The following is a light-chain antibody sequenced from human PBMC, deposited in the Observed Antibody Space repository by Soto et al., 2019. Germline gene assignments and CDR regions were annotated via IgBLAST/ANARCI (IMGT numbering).Light chain of an antibody. CDR3: RQYTSRHPIT. CDR2: GTS. J-gene: IGKJ5*01. CDR1: QRVSIK. V-gene: IGKV3-15*01. Sequence: VTTLDPTTLSXXPGEXATVXXRXSQRVSIKLAGYQQKPPQTPTLLIYGTSTMSTSIPTTFISGRSGAEVNLTISSVLPKDFAVPYCRQYTSRHPITFGRGTPLAIK.